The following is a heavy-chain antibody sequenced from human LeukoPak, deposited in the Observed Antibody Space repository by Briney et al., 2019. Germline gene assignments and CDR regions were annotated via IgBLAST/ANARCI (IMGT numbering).Heavy chain of an antibody. V-gene: IGHV1-2*06. CDR2: TNPNSGGT. Sequence: GASVKVSCKASGYTFTGYYMHWVRQAPGQGLEWMGRTNPNSGGTNYAQKFQGRVTMTRDTSISTAYMELSRLRSDDTAVYYCARGYYDSSGYYGVIDAFDIWGQGTMVTVSS. CDR1: GYTFTGYY. J-gene: IGHJ3*02. D-gene: IGHD3-22*01. CDR3: ARGYYDSSGYYGVIDAFDI.